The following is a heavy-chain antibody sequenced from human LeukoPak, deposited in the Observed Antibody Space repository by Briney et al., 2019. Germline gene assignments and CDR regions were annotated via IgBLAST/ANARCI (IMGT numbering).Heavy chain of an antibody. CDR1: GFSFSSFW. J-gene: IGHJ4*02. Sequence: GGSLRLSCTASGFSFSSFWMSWVRQAPGKGLEWVANIKDDGSVKNHVDSLKGRFSISRDNARNSLYLQISSLRAEDTAVYYCAREVVAAASAFDCWGQGTLVTVSS. D-gene: IGHD6-13*01. CDR2: IKDDGSVK. CDR3: AREVVAAASAFDC. V-gene: IGHV3-7*03.